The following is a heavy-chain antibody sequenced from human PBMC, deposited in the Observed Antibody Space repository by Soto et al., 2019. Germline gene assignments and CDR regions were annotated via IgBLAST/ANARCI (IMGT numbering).Heavy chain of an antibody. CDR1: GFTFSRNA. D-gene: IGHD1-20*01. CDR3: ARSEMTYNWND. CDR2: VSGSGEMT. J-gene: IGHJ4*02. Sequence: EVQLLESGGGLVQPGGSLRISCLASGFTFSRNAMSWVRQAPGKGLEWVSSVSGSGEMTHYAESVKGRFTISRDNSKDTLYLQMESLRAEDTAVYFCARSEMTYNWNDWGQGTLVTVSS. V-gene: IGHV3-23*01.